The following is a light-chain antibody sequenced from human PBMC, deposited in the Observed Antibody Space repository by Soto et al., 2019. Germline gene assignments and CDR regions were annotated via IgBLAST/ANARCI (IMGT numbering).Light chain of an antibody. CDR2: DVS. V-gene: IGLV2-14*01. CDR3: SSYTSSSTRV. Sequence: QSALTQPASVSGSPGQSITISCTGTSSDVGGYNYVCWYQQHPGKAPKLMIYDVSNRPSGVSNRFSGSKSSNTASLTISGLQAEDEADYYCSSYTSSSTRVFGGGTKLTVL. CDR1: SSDVGGYNY. J-gene: IGLJ2*01.